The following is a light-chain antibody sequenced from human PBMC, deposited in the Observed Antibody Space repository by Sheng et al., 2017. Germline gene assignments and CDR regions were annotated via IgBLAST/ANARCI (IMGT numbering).Light chain of an antibody. V-gene: IGKV3-11*01. CDR3: ESRDNWRVT. CDR1: KSVDTD. Sequence: VLTQSPVSTLPFTPGERVSLSCTASKSVDTDLAWFQVKPGQAPRLLIYDVSKRAAGIPARFSGSGSGTGFTLTIRDLEPEDLALYYCESRDNWRVTFGPGT. CDR2: DVS. J-gene: IGKJ3*01.